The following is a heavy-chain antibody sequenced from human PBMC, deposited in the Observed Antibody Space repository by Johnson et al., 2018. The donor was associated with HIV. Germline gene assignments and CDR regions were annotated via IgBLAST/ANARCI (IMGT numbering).Heavy chain of an antibody. V-gene: IGHV3-13*01. J-gene: IGHJ3*02. D-gene: IGHD1-14*01. CDR2: IGTAGDT. Sequence: VQLVESGGGLVQPGGSLRLSCAASGFTVSSNYMSWVCQATGKGLEWVSGIGTAGDTYYADSLKGRFTISREDAKNSLYLQMNSLRAGDTAVYYCAREARMRDAFDIWGQGTMVTVSS. CDR1: GFTVSSNY. CDR3: AREARMRDAFDI.